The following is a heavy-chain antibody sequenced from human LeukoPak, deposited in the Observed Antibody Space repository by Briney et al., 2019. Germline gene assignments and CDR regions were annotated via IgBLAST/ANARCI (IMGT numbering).Heavy chain of an antibody. D-gene: IGHD2-2*01. CDR2: ISAYNGNT. Sequence: ASVKVSCKASGYTFTSYGISWVRQAPGQGLEWMGWISAYNGNTNYAQKLQGRVTMTTDTSTSTAYMELRSLRSDDTAVYYCARSEGVVPAAPLRFDPWGQGTLVTVSP. J-gene: IGHJ5*02. CDR3: ARSEGVVPAAPLRFDP. V-gene: IGHV1-18*01. CDR1: GYTFTSYG.